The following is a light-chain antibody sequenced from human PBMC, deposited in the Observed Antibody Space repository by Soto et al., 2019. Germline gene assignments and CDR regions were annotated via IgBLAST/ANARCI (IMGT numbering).Light chain of an antibody. CDR3: QQYKNWPYT. Sequence: EIVMTQSPATLSVSPWERATLSCRASQSVTSNLAWYQQKPGQAPRLLIYVASTRATGIPARFSGSGSGTEFTLTISSLESEDFAVYYCQQYKNWPYTFGQGTKLEIK. J-gene: IGKJ2*01. V-gene: IGKV3-15*01. CDR2: VAS. CDR1: QSVTSN.